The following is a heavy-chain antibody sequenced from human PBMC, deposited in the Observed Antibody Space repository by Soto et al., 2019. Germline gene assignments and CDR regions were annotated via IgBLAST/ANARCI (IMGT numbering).Heavy chain of an antibody. CDR3: ARDIGPYWYFDL. Sequence: GGSLRLSCAASGFMFSNHGMHWVRQAPGKGLEWVAVIWSDGNNRYYADSVKGRFTISRDNSKNTVYLQMNSLRDEDTAVYYCARDIGPYWYFDLWGRGTLVTVSS. CDR2: IWSDGNNR. D-gene: IGHD2-15*01. V-gene: IGHV3-33*01. CDR1: GFMFSNHG. J-gene: IGHJ2*01.